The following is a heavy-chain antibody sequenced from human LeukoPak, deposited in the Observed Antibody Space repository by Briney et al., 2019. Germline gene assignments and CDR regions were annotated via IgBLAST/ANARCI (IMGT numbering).Heavy chain of an antibody. CDR2: IHYSGGST. Sequence: GGSLRLSCAASGFTFSNYALSWVRQAPGKGLEWVSAIHYSGGSTYYADSVKGRFTISRDTSKNTLYLQMNSLRAEDTAVYYCAKGAYYYDSTGYRYFDYWGQGTLVTVSS. CDR3: AKGAYYYDSTGYRYFDY. CDR1: GFTFSNYA. D-gene: IGHD3-22*01. J-gene: IGHJ4*02. V-gene: IGHV3-23*01.